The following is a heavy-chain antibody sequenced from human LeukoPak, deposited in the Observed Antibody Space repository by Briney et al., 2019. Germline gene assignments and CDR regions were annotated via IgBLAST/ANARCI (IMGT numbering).Heavy chain of an antibody. CDR1: GFTFSSYS. J-gene: IGHJ4*02. CDR2: ISSSSSYI. CDR3: ARGRNYYGSGSYYNPNFGY. Sequence: KPGGSLRLSCAASGFTFSSYSMNWVRQAPGKGLEWVSSISSSSSYIYYADSVKGRFTISRDNAKNSLYLQMNSLRAEDTAVYYCARGRNYYGSGSYYNPNFGYWGQGTLVTVSS. V-gene: IGHV3-21*01. D-gene: IGHD3-10*01.